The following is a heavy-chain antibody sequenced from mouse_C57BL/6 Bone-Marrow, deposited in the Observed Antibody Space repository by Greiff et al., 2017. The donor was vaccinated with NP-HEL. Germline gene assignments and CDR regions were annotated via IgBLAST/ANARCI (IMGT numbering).Heavy chain of an antibody. V-gene: IGHV5-17*01. CDR3: AREGYDGYYQAWFAY. Sequence: EVQLVESGGGLVKPGGSLKLSCAASGFTFSDYGMHWVRQAPEKGLEWVAYISSGSSTIYYAATVKGRFTISRDNAKNTLFLQMTSLRSEDTAMYYCAREGYDGYYQAWFAYWGQGTLVTVSA. CDR2: ISSGSSTI. J-gene: IGHJ3*01. CDR1: GFTFSDYG. D-gene: IGHD2-3*01.